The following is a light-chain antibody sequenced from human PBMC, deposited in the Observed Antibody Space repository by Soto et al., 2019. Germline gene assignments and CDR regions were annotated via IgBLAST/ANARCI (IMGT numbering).Light chain of an antibody. CDR2: DAS. Sequence: VWTHSPATPSLSPGERATLSCRASQSVSSYLAWYRQKPGQAPRLLIYDASNRATGIPARFSGSGSGTDFTLTISSLEPEDFAVYYCQERSNLPPITFGQGTRLEVK. CDR1: QSVSSY. CDR3: QERSNLPPIT. V-gene: IGKV3-11*01. J-gene: IGKJ5*01.